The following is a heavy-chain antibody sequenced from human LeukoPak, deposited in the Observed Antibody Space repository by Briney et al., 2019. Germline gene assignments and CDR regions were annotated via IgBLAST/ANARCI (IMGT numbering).Heavy chain of an antibody. CDR2: ITGRGAST. CDR3: AKVPPSPGWWYFDL. CDR1: GFTFSSYA. Sequence: GGSLRLSCAASGFTFSSYAMSWVRQAPGKGLEWVSAITGRGASTYYADSVKGRFTISRDNSKNTLYLRMNSLRAEDTAVYYCAKVPPSPGWWYFDLWGRGTLVTVSS. J-gene: IGHJ2*01. V-gene: IGHV3-23*01.